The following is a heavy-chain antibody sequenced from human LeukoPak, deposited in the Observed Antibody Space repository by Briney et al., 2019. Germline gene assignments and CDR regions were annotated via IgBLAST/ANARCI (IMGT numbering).Heavy chain of an antibody. Sequence: ASVKVSCKASGGTFSSYAISWVRQAPGQGLEWMGGIIPIFGTANYAQKFQGRVTITTDESTSTAYMELSSLRSEDTAVYYCARGCEPAAGPLGYYYMDVWGKGTTVTVSS. CDR2: IIPIFGTA. CDR3: ARGCEPAAGPLGYYYMDV. D-gene: IGHD6-13*01. J-gene: IGHJ6*03. V-gene: IGHV1-69*05. CDR1: GGTFSSYA.